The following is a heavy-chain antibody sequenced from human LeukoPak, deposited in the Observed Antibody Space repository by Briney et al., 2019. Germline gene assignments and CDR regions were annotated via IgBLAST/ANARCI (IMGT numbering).Heavy chain of an antibody. J-gene: IGHJ6*02. V-gene: IGHV3-30*07. D-gene: IGHD3-16*01. CDR2: LSYDGNNE. CDR3: ARYRSVSYAYEYFYGIDV. CDR1: GFTFSSLA. Sequence: GGSLRLSCAASGFTFSSLAMNWVRQTPGKGLEWVAGLSYDGNNERYADSVKGRFTVSRDNSKNTLILQMNSLRVEDTAVYYWARYRSVSYAYEYFYGIDVWGPGTTVTV.